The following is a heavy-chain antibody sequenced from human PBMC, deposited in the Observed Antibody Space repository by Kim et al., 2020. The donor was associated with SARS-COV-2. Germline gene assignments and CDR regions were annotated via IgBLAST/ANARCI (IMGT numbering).Heavy chain of an antibody. CDR3: AGDLSRFVVVWGIVGASPLSNGMDV. CDR1: GYTFTSYY. V-gene: IGHV1-46*01. Sequence: ASVKVSCKASGYTFTSYYMHWVRQAPGQGLEWMGIINPSGGSTSYAQKFQGRVTMTRDTSTSTVYMELSSLRSEDTAVYYCAGDLSRFVVVWGIVGASPLSNGMDVWGQGTTVTVSS. D-gene: IGHD1-26*01. CDR2: INPSGGST. J-gene: IGHJ6*02.